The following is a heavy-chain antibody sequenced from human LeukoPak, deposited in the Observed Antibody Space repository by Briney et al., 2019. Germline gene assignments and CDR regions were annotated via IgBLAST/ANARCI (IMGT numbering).Heavy chain of an antibody. J-gene: IGHJ6*04. V-gene: IGHV3-48*03. D-gene: IGHD3-10*02. CDR3: AELGITMIGGV. Sequence: PGGSLRLSCAASGFSFSSYEMNWVRQAPGKGLEWVSYISRGGSTIYYADSVKGRFTFSRDNAKNSLYLQMNSLRAEDTAVYYCAELGITMIGGVWGKGTTVTISS. CDR2: ISRGGSTI. CDR1: GFSFSSYE.